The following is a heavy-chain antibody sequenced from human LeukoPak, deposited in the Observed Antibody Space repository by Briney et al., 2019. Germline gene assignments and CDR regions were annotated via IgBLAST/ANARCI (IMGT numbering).Heavy chain of an antibody. Sequence: GGSLRLSCAASGFTVSSNYMSWVRQAPGKGLEWVSYISSSSSTIYYADSVKGRFTISRDNAKNSLYLQMNSLRAEDTTVYYCARALYYYGSGENWFDPWGQGTLVTVSS. CDR3: ARALYYYGSGENWFDP. V-gene: IGHV3-48*01. D-gene: IGHD3-10*01. CDR1: GFTVSSNY. J-gene: IGHJ5*02. CDR2: ISSSSSTI.